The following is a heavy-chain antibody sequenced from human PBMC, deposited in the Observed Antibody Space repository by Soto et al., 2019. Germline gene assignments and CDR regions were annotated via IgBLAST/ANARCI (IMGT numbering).Heavy chain of an antibody. J-gene: IGHJ4*02. V-gene: IGHV3-21*01. CDR2: ISSSSSYI. CDR3: ARAGGTGTPGPFDY. D-gene: IGHD1-7*01. CDR1: GFTFSSYS. Sequence: GGSLRLSCAASGFTFSSYSMNWVRQAPGKGLEWVSSISSSSSYIYYADSVKGRFTISRDNAKNSLYLQMNSLRAEDTAVYYCARAGGTGTPGPFDYWGRGTLVTVSS.